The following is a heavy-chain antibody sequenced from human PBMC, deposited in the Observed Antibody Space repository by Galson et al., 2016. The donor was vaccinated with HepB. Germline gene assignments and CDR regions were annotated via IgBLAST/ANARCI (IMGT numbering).Heavy chain of an antibody. CDR1: GGSINSGTHS. V-gene: IGHV4-61*01. CDR3: ARVRSPMVRGLYYYVMDV. J-gene: IGHJ6*02. CDR2: FYYSGST. Sequence: SETLSLTCTVSGGSINSGTHSWSWIRQHPGKGLEWIGYFYYSGSTNYNPSLKSRVTISVDTSKNQFSLKLGSVTAADTAVYYCARVRSPMVRGLYYYVMDVWGQGTTVTVSS. D-gene: IGHD3-10*01.